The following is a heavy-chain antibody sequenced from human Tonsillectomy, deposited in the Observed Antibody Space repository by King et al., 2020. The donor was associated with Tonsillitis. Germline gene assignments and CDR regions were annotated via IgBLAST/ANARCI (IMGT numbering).Heavy chain of an antibody. Sequence: VQLVESGGGLVKPGGSLRLSCAASGFTFSNYFMKWVRQAPGKGLEWVSSISGSGTYKYYADSVEGRFTISRDNAQNSLYLQMNNLRAEDAAVYYCAILDYDLVTGPFDYWGQGTLVTVSS. J-gene: IGHJ4*02. CDR2: ISGSGTYK. CDR1: GFTFSNYF. V-gene: IGHV3-21*06. CDR3: AILDYDLVTGPFDY. D-gene: IGHD3-9*01.